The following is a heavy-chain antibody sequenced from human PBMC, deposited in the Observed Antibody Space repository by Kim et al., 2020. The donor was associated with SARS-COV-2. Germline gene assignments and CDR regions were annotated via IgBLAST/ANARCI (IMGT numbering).Heavy chain of an antibody. CDR2: ISYDGSNK. J-gene: IGHJ6*02. CDR3: ALLPHFSDSSGYYYYYGMDV. V-gene: IGHV3-30-3*01. D-gene: IGHD3-22*01. Sequence: GGSLRLSCAASGFTFSSYAMHWVRQAPGKGLEWVAVISYDGSNKYYADYVKGRFTISRDNSKNTLYLQMNSLRAEDTAVCYCALLPHFSDSSGYYYYYGMDVWGQGTTVTVSS. CDR1: GFTFSSYA.